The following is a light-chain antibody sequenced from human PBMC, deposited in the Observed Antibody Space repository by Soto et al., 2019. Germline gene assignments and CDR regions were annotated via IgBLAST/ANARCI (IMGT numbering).Light chain of an antibody. CDR1: SSDVGNYNR. V-gene: IGLV2-18*02. CDR2: EVS. Sequence: QSALTQPPSVSGSPGQSVTISCTGTSSDVGNYNRVSWYQQPPGTAPKVIIYEVSNRPSGVPDRFSGSKSGNTASLTISGLQAEDEADYYCSSYTSSSTYVFGTWTKVTVL. CDR3: SSYTSSSTYV. J-gene: IGLJ1*01.